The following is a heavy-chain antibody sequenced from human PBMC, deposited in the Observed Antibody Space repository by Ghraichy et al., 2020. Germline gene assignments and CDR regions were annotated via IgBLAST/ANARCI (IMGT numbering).Heavy chain of an antibody. J-gene: IGHJ3*02. CDR1: GFTFRSYS. V-gene: IGHV3-21*06. D-gene: IGHD3-10*01. CDR3: ARGKEESPWKQFWPGHHYSSGSPDFFDI. Sequence: LSLTCAASGFTFRSYSMNWVRQAPGKGLEWVSRIDSSSNYIQYTDSVKGRFTISRDNAGNSLYLQINSLRVDDTAVYYCARGKEESPWKQFWPGHHYSSGSPDFFDIWGQGTMVTVSS. CDR2: IDSSSNYI.